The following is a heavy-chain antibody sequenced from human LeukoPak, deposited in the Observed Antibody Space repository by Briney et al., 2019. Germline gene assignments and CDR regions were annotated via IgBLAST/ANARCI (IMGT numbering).Heavy chain of an antibody. J-gene: IGHJ6*02. D-gene: IGHD2-15*01. CDR3: AKEVVASRRYYYYGMDV. Sequence: PGASLRLSCAASGFTFSSYAMSWVRQAPGKGLEWVSAISDSGGSTYYADSVKGRFTISRDNCKNTLYLQMNSLRAEDTAVYYCAKEVVASRRYYYYGMDVWGQGPTVTVSS. V-gene: IGHV3-23*01. CDR1: GFTFSSYA. CDR2: ISDSGGST.